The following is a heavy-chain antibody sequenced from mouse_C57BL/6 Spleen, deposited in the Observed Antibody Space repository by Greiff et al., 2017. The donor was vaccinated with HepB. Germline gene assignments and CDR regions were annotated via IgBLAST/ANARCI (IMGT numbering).Heavy chain of an antibody. Sequence: VQLQQSGPELVKPGASVKISCKASGYAFSSSWMNWVKQRPGKGLEWIGRIYPGDGDTNYNGKFKGKATLTADKSSSTAYMQLSSLTSEDSAVYFCARSCFYGYYVDYWGQGTTLTVSS. J-gene: IGHJ2*01. CDR3: ARSCFYGYYVDY. CDR2: IYPGDGDT. V-gene: IGHV1-82*01. CDR1: GYAFSSSW. D-gene: IGHD2-2*01.